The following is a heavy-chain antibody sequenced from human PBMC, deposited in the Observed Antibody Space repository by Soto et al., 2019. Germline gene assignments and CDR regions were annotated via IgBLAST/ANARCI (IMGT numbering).Heavy chain of an antibody. J-gene: IGHJ6*02. Sequence: SETLSLTCAVYGGSFSGYYWSWIRQPPGKGLEWIGEINHSGSTNYNPSLKSRVTISVDTSKNQFSLKLSSVTAAATAVYYCARGQGNERIAAAGTGYYYYGVDVWGQGTTVTVSS. CDR1: GGSFSGYY. V-gene: IGHV4-34*01. D-gene: IGHD6-13*01. CDR3: ARGQGNERIAAAGTGYYYYGVDV. CDR2: INHSGST.